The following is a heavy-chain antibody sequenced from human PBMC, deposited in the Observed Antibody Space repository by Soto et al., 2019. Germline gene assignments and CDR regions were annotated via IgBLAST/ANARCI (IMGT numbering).Heavy chain of an antibody. CDR1: GFTFSSYT. V-gene: IGHV3-30*03. Sequence: QPGGSLRLSCAASGFTFSSYTMHWVRQAPGEGLEWVAVISYDGNNKFYADSVKGRFTISRDSSSQTLYLQMNSLRAEDTAVYYCTTEWMALNWFDPWGQGTLVTVSS. CDR3: TTEWMALNWFDP. CDR2: ISYDGNNK. J-gene: IGHJ5*02. D-gene: IGHD5-12*01.